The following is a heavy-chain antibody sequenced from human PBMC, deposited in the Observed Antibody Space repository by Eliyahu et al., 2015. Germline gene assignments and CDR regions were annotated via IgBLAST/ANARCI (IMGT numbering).Heavy chain of an antibody. V-gene: IGHV4-39*01. CDR2: IYYSGST. CDR3: ARLPVSDYFDY. Sequence: QLQLQESGPGLVKPSETLSLTCXVSGXSISSSSYYWGWIRQPPGKGLEWIGSIYYSGSTYYNPSLKSRVTISVDTSKNQFSLKLSSVTAADTAVYYCARLPVSDYFDYWGQGTLVTVSS. J-gene: IGHJ4*02. CDR1: GXSISSSSYY.